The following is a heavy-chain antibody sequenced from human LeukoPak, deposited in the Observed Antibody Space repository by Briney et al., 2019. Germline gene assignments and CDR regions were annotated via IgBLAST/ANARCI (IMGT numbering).Heavy chain of an antibody. D-gene: IGHD2-2*03. CDR2: IKQDGSEK. J-gene: IGHJ5*02. CDR1: GFTFSSYW. V-gene: IGHV3-7*01. CDR3: ARVNFLDIVVVPAATINDLSWFDP. Sequence: GGSLRLSCAASGFTFSSYWMSWVRQAPGKGLEWVANIKQDGSEKYYVDSVKGRFTISRDNAKNSLYLQMNSLRAEDTAVYYCARVNFLDIVVVPAATINDLSWFDPWGQGTLVTVSS.